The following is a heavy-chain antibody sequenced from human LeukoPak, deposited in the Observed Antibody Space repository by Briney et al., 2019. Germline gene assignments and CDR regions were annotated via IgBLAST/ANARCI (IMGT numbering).Heavy chain of an antibody. CDR3: ARDLGGYSYGYFGYFDY. J-gene: IGHJ4*02. D-gene: IGHD5-18*01. CDR2: AYNANT. Sequence: AYNANTNYAQKLQGRVTMTTDTSTSTAYMELRSLRSDDTAVYYCARDLGGYSYGYFGYFDYWGQGTLVTVSS. V-gene: IGHV1-18*01.